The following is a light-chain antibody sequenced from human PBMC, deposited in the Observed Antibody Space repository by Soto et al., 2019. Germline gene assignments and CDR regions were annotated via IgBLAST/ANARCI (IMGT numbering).Light chain of an antibody. CDR3: QQYDNWPPWT. Sequence: EIVMTQSPATLSVSPGERATLSCRASQSVGSNLAWYQQQPGQAPRLLIYGASTRATGIPARFSGSGSGTEFTLTISSLQSEDFAIYYCQQYDNWPPWTFGQGTKVDIK. V-gene: IGKV3-15*01. CDR1: QSVGSN. J-gene: IGKJ1*01. CDR2: GAS.